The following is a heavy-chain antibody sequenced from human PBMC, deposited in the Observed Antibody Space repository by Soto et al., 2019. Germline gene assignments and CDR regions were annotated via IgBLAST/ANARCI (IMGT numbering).Heavy chain of an antibody. Sequence: ASVKVSCKASGYTFTNYAMHVVRQAPGQRLEWMGWINAGNGNTKSSQKFQGRVTITRDTSASTAYMELNSLRSEDTAVYYCARGDYYDIHDYWGQGTLVTVSS. CDR1: GYTFTNYA. V-gene: IGHV1-3*01. CDR2: INAGNGNT. J-gene: IGHJ4*02. D-gene: IGHD3-22*01. CDR3: ARGDYYDIHDY.